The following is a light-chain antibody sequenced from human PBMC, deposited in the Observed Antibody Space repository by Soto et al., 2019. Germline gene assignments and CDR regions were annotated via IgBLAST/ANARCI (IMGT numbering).Light chain of an antibody. V-gene: IGLV6-57*04. Sequence: NFMLTQPHSVSQSPGKTVTIACTRSGGNIASAYVQWYQQRPGSAPTTVIYEDDQRPSGVPDRFSGSIDSSSNSASLTISGLKTEDEADYYCQSFDSNNPWVFGGGTQLTVL. CDR1: GGNIASAY. CDR2: EDD. CDR3: QSFDSNNPWV. J-gene: IGLJ3*02.